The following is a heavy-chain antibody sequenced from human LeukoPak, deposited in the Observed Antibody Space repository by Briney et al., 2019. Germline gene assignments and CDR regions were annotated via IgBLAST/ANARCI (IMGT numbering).Heavy chain of an antibody. Sequence: GGSLRLSCAASGFTFSTYGMTWVRQAPGKGLEWVSAISGSGGSTYYAASVKGRFTISRDNSKNTLYLQMNSLRAEDTALYYCAKTGGIAAAHWGQGTLVTVSS. CDR2: ISGSGGST. J-gene: IGHJ4*02. CDR1: GFTFSTYG. D-gene: IGHD6-13*01. CDR3: AKTGGIAAAH. V-gene: IGHV3-23*01.